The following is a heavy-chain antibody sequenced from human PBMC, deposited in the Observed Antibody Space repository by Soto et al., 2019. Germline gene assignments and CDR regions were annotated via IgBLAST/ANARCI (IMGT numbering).Heavy chain of an antibody. V-gene: IGHV1-18*01. J-gene: IGHJ5*02. CDR1: GYTFTSYG. D-gene: IGHD2-15*01. CDR2: ISAYNGNT. Sequence: QVQLVQSGAEVKKPGASVKVSCKASGYTFTSYGISWVRQAPGQGLEWMGWISAYNGNTNYAQKLQGRVTMTTDTPTSTADMELRSLRSDDTAVYYCARQRKVVVAALASSWFDPWGQGTLVAVSS. CDR3: ARQRKVVVAALASSWFDP.